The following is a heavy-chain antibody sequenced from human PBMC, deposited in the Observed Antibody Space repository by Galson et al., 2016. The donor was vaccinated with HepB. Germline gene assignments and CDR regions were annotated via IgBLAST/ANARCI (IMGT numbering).Heavy chain of an antibody. Sequence: SLRLSCAASGFTFSDYYMTWIRQAPGKGLQWLSYISGSGNSISYADSVKGRFTVSRDNAESSVHLQMNSLRAEDTALYYCARGQRPYDFWTKNREAFDFWGQGSLVTVSS. D-gene: IGHD3-3*01. CDR2: ISGSGNSI. CDR3: ARGQRPYDFWTKNREAFDF. V-gene: IGHV3-11*01. CDR1: GFTFSDYY. J-gene: IGHJ4*02.